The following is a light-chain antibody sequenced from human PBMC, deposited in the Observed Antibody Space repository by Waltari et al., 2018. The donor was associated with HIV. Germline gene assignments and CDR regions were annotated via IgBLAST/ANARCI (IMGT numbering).Light chain of an antibody. CDR2: GAS. J-gene: IGKJ4*01. CDR3: QQYGSSSLT. Sequence: ELVLTQSPGTLSLSTGERATLSCRASQSVSSSYLAWYQQKPGQAPRLLIYGASSRATGIPDRFSGSGSGTDFTLTISRLEPEDFAVYYCQQYGSSSLTFGGGTKVEIK. CDR1: QSVSSSY. V-gene: IGKV3-20*01.